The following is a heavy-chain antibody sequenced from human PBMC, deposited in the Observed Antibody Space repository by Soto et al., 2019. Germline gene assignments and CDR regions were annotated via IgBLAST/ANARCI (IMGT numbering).Heavy chain of an antibody. Sequence: GGSLRLCCAASGFTFSSYAMSWVRQAPGKGLEWVSAISGSGGSTYYADSVKGRFTISRDNSKNTLYLQMNSLRAEDTAVYYCAKDGGGYCSGGSCNYPYYYYMDIWGKGTTVNVSS. CDR2: ISGSGGST. J-gene: IGHJ6*03. V-gene: IGHV3-23*01. CDR1: GFTFSSYA. D-gene: IGHD2-15*01. CDR3: AKDGGGYCSGGSCNYPYYYYMDI.